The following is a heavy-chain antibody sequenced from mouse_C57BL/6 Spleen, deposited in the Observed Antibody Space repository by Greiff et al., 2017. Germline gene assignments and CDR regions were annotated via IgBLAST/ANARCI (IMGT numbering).Heavy chain of an antibody. CDR1: GYTFTSYW. J-gene: IGHJ2*01. CDR2: INPSNGGT. Sequence: VQLQQPGTELVKPGASVKLSCKASGYTFTSYWMHWVKQRPGQGLEWIGNINPSNGGTNYNEKFKSKATLTVDKSSSTAYMQLSSLTSEDSAVYYCARKEGDSSGFYYFDYWGQGTTLTVSS. CDR3: ARKEGDSSGFYYFDY. V-gene: IGHV1-53*01. D-gene: IGHD3-2*02.